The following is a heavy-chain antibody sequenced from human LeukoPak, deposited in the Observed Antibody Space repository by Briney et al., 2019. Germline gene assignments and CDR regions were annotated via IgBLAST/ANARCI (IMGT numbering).Heavy chain of an antibody. CDR1: GGSFSGYY. CDR2: INHSGST. CDR3: ARQARSYDILTGYYKGDYYYMDV. J-gene: IGHJ6*03. D-gene: IGHD3-9*01. Sequence: SETLSLTCAVYGGSFSGYYWSWIRQPPGKGLEWIGEINHSGSTNYNPSLKSRVTISVDTSKNQFSLKLSSVTAADTAVYYCARQARSYDILTGYYKGDYYYMDVWGKGTTVTISS. V-gene: IGHV4-34*01.